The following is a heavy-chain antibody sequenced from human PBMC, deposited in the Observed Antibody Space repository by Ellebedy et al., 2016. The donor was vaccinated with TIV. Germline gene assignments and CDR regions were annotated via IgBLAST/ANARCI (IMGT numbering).Heavy chain of an antibody. CDR1: RYTFTTYD. V-gene: IGHV1-8*02. CDR2: INPNTGTT. Sequence: ASVKVSXKASRYTFTTYDINWVRQVTGQGLEWMGWINPNTGTTGYAQEFQGRVTMTRDTSIGTAYMEMASLRFEDTAIYYCVRRAVTRSYYFYNGLDVWGQGTTVTVS. CDR3: VRRAVTRSYYFYNGLDV. J-gene: IGHJ6*02. D-gene: IGHD4-17*01.